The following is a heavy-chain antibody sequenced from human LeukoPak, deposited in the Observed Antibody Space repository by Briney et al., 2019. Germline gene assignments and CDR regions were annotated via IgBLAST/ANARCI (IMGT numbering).Heavy chain of an antibody. CDR1: GYTFTGYY. Sequence: ASVKVSCKASGYTFTGYYMHWVRQAPGQGLEWMGWINPNSGGTNYAQKFQGRVTMTRDTSISTAYMELSRLRSDDTAVYYCARVYCSSTSCYQYYYYYMDVWGKGTTVTVSS. V-gene: IGHV1-2*02. D-gene: IGHD2-2*01. CDR2: INPNSGGT. J-gene: IGHJ6*03. CDR3: ARVYCSSTSCYQYYYYYMDV.